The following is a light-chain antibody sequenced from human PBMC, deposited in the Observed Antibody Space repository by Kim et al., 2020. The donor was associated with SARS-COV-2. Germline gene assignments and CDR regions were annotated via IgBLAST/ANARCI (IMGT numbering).Light chain of an antibody. J-gene: IGKJ4*01. V-gene: IGKV3-11*01. CDR3: QQRSNWPLT. CDR1: QSVSSY. Sequence: LSPGDRATLSCRASQSVSSYLAWYQQKPGQAPRLLISDASNRATGIPARFSGSGSGTDFTLTISSLEPEDFAVYYCQQRSNWPLTFGGGTKVDIK. CDR2: DAS.